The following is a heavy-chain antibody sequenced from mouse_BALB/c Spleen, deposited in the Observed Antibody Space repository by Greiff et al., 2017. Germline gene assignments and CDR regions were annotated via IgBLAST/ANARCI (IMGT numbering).Heavy chain of an antibody. Sequence: EVNLVESGGGLVKPGGSLKLSCAASGFTFSSYAMSWVRQTPEKRLEWVASISSGGSTYYPDSVKGRFTISRDNARNILYLQMSSLRSEDTAMYYCARGDYGSSYVDYAMDYWGQGTSVTVSS. D-gene: IGHD1-1*01. CDR1: GFTFSSYA. CDR2: ISSGGST. CDR3: ARGDYGSSYVDYAMDY. J-gene: IGHJ4*01. V-gene: IGHV5-6-5*01.